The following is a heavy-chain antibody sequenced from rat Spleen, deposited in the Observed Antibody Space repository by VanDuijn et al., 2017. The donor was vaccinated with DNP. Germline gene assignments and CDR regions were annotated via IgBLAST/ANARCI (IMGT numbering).Heavy chain of an antibody. CDR2: IRYDGGNT. CDR1: GFTFSDYY. J-gene: IGHJ2*01. CDR3: VRWYNSGYYFDY. Sequence: EVQLVESGGGLVQPGRYLKLSCAASGFTFSDYYMAWVRQAPTTGLEWVAYIRYDGGNTYYGDSVKGRFTISRSNVKSTLYLQMNSLGSEDMATYYCVRWYNSGYYFDYWGQGVMVTVSS. D-gene: IGHD4-3*01. V-gene: IGHV5-22*01.